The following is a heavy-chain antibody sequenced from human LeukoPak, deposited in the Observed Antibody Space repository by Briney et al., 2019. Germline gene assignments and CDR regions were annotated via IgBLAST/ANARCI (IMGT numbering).Heavy chain of an antibody. CDR3: ARAVTGTHWLDP. J-gene: IGHJ5*02. CDR1: GFTFSSYG. D-gene: IGHD6-19*01. V-gene: IGHV3-30*03. CDR2: ISYDGSNK. Sequence: GALRLSCAASGFTFSSYGMHWVRQAPGKGLEWVAVISYDGSNKYYADSVKGRFTISRDNSKNTLYLQMNSLRAEDTAVYYCARAVTGTHWLDPWGQGTLVTVSS.